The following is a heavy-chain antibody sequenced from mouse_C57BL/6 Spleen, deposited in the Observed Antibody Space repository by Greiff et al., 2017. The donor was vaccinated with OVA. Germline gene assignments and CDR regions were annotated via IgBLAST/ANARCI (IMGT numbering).Heavy chain of an antibody. D-gene: IGHD2-1*01. CDR3: ARSGSYGNYGFAY. V-gene: IGHV1-42*01. CDR2: INPSTGGT. CDR1: GYSFTGYY. J-gene: IGHJ3*01. Sequence: EVQLQQSGPELVKPGASVKISCKASGYSFTGYYMNWVKQSPEKSLEWIGEINPSTGGTTYNQKFKAKATLTVDKSSSTAYMQLKSLTSDDSAVYYCARSGSYGNYGFAYWGQGTLVTVSA.